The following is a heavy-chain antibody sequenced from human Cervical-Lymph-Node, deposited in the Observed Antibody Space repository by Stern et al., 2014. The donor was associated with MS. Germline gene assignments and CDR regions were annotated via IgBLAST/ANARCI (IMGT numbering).Heavy chain of an antibody. CDR2: ISYDGSNK. J-gene: IGHJ1*01. V-gene: IGHV3-30-3*01. CDR1: GFTFSSYA. D-gene: IGHD3-22*01. CDR3: ARGSPYYDSSGYAEH. Sequence: VQLVESGGGVVPPGRSLRLSCAASGFTFSSYAMHWVRQAPGKGLEWGAVISYDGSNKYYADSVKGRFTISRDNSKNTLYLQMNSLRAEDAAVYYCARGSPYYDSSGYAEHWGQGTLVTVSS.